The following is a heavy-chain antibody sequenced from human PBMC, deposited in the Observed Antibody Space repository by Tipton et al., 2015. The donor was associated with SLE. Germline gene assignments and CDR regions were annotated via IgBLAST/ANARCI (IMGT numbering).Heavy chain of an antibody. CDR2: LFSDGRT. Sequence: QLVQSGGGLIQPGGSLTLSCAVSGGFFISSNYMSWVRQAPGKGLEWSSVLFSDGRTFYADSVKGRFTISRDNSKNTLILQMDSLRVDDTAVYYCASLYRGWGQGTLVTVSS. CDR3: ASLYRG. V-gene: IGHV3-53*01. J-gene: IGHJ4*02. CDR1: GGFFISSNY. D-gene: IGHD5-12*01.